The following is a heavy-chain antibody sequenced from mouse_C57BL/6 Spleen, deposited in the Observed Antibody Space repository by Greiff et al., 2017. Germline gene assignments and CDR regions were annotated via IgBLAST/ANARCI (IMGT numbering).Heavy chain of an antibody. Sequence: VQLQHSGPELVKPGASVKISCKASGYTFTDYYMNWVKQSHGKSLEWIGDINPNNGGTSYNQKFKGKATLTVDKSSSTAYMAIRSLTSEDSAVYDCASLYDYDVGYYFDYWGQGTTLTVSS. D-gene: IGHD2-4*01. CDR2: INPNNGGT. CDR1: GYTFTDYY. V-gene: IGHV1-26*01. J-gene: IGHJ2*01. CDR3: ASLYDYDVGYYFDY.